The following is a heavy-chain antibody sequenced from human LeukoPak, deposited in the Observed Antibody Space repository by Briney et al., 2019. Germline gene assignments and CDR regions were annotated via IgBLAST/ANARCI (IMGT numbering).Heavy chain of an antibody. D-gene: IGHD6-13*01. Sequence: ASVKVSCKVSGYTLTELSMHWVRQAPGKGLEWMGGFDPEDGETIYAQKFQGRVTMTEDTSTGTAYMELSSLRSVDTAVYYCATSGDRLSPYSSSWYYFDYWGQGTLVTVSS. J-gene: IGHJ4*02. CDR2: FDPEDGET. CDR1: GYTLTELS. CDR3: ATSGDRLSPYSSSWYYFDY. V-gene: IGHV1-24*01.